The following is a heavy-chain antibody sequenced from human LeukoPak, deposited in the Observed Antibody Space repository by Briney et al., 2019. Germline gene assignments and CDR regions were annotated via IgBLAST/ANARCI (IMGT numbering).Heavy chain of an antibody. J-gene: IGHJ4*02. CDR3: ARAPIKGSYFDY. CDR1: GGTFSSYA. Sequence: ASVKVSCKASGGTFSSYAISWVRQAPGQGLEWMGGIIPIFGTANYAQKFQGRVMITTDESTSTAYMELSSLRSEDTAVYYCARAPIKGSYFDYWGQGTLVTVSS. V-gene: IGHV1-69*05. D-gene: IGHD5-12*01. CDR2: IIPIFGTA.